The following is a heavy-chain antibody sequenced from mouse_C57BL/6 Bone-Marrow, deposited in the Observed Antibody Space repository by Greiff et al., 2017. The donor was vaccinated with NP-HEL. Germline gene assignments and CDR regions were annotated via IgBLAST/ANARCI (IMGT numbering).Heavy chain of an antibody. CDR2: ISSKSSNYAT. V-gene: IGHV10-3*01. J-gene: IGHJ4*01. CDR1: GFTFNTYA. Sequence: EVKLVESGGGLVQPKGSLKLSCAASGFTFNTYAMHWVRQAPGKGLEWVARISSKSSNYATYYADSVKDRFTISRDDSQSMLYLQMNNLKPEDTAMYYCVRVLTTSAMDYWGQGTSVTVSS. CDR3: VRVLTTSAMDY. D-gene: IGHD2-12*01.